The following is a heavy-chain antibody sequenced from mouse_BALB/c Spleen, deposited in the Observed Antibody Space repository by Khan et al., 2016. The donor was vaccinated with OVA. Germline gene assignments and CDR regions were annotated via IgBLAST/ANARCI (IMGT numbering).Heavy chain of an antibody. Sequence: QIQLVQSGPELKKPGETVKISCKASGYTFTNYGMNWVKQAPGKGLKWMGWINTYTGEPTYADDFKGRFAYSLETSASTAYLQINTLTNEDTATYFCARKNYRHGRYFHVGGAGTTVTVSS. CDR3: ARKNYRHGRYFHV. CDR1: GYTFTNYG. D-gene: IGHD2-14*01. CDR2: INTYTGEP. V-gene: IGHV9-3-1*01. J-gene: IGHJ1*01.